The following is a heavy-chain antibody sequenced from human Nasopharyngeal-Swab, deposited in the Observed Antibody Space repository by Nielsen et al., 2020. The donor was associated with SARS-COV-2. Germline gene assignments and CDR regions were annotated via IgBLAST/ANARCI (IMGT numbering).Heavy chain of an antibody. CDR2: IYPRDSDT. V-gene: IGHV5-51*01. Sequence: GGSLRLSCKGSGYSFTSYWIAWVRQMPGKGMEWMGIIYPRDSDTSYSQSFHGQVTISADKSISTAYLQWSSLKASDTAMYYCVRPEGVATSFKYYFQYGMDVWGQGTMVTVPS. CDR3: VRPEGVATSFKYYFQYGMDV. CDR1: GYSFTSYW. J-gene: IGHJ6*02. D-gene: IGHD5-12*01.